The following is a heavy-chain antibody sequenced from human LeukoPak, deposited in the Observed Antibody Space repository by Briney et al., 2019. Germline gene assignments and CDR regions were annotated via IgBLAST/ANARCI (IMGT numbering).Heavy chain of an antibody. CDR1: GFTFSSYW. CDR3: ARAEGYSSSSYPLDY. D-gene: IGHD6-6*01. J-gene: IGHJ4*02. Sequence: TGGSLRLSCAASGFTFSSYWMHWVRQAPGKGLVWVSRINSDGSSTSYADSVKGRFTISRDNAKNSLYLQMNSLRAEDTAVYYCARAEGYSSSSYPLDYWGQGTLVTVSS. CDR2: INSDGSST. V-gene: IGHV3-74*01.